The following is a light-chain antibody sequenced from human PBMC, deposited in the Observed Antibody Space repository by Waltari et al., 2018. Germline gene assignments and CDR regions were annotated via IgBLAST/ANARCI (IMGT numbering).Light chain of an antibody. CDR1: SRRSCAYSH. J-gene: IGLJ7*01. Sequence: HSPLTQPPSVSNSLGKSVTISCTGTSRRSCAYSHLPWYFQQPGTAHRLLIYDVRKRPPGVSDRFSCSKSGNTASLTISGLQAEDEADYYCCAYRSDNTFLFGGGTRLTVL. V-gene: IGLV2-11*01. CDR3: CAYRSDNTFL. CDR2: DVR.